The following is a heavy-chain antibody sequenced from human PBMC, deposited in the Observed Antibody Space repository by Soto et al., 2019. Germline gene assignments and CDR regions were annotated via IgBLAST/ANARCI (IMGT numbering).Heavy chain of an antibody. CDR3: EKKGGGASIDFWRANWFDP. Sequence: QVQLVQSGAVVKKPGSSVTVSCKASGGMFSDYTISWVRQAPGQGLEWMGGIIPIFGGPHYAQKFQGRVTITADKPTGSVYLALRDLTSEETAVYYCEKKGGGASIDFWRANWFDPWGQGTLVTVSS. J-gene: IGHJ5*02. D-gene: IGHD3-3*01. CDR1: GGMFSDYT. V-gene: IGHV1-69*06. CDR2: IIPIFGGP.